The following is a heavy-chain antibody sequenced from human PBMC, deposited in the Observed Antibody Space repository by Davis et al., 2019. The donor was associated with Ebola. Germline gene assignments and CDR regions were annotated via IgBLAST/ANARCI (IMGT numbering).Heavy chain of an antibody. Sequence: GESLKISCAASGFTFSNYWMHWVRQAPGKGLVWVSRVSTDGSSTTYADFVTGRFTISRDNAKNTLYLQMNTLRGEDTAVYYCARVLDYYGSVEAFDFWGQGTMVTVSS. J-gene: IGHJ3*01. CDR2: VSTDGSST. CDR1: GFTFSNYW. D-gene: IGHD3-10*01. CDR3: ARVLDYYGSVEAFDF. V-gene: IGHV3-74*01.